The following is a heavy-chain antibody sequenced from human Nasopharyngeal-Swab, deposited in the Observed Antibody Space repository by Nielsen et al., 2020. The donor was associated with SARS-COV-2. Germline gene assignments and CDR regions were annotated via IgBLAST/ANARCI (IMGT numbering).Heavy chain of an antibody. Sequence: ASVKVSCKASGYTFTSDGISWVRQAPGQGLEWMRWISGYNGFTNYAQKFQGRVTMTTETSTNTAYMELRSLTSDDTAVYYCARDQGFTSSYWFDPWGQGTLVTVSS. V-gene: IGHV1-18*01. CDR2: ISGYNGFT. CDR1: GYTFTSDG. CDR3: ARDQGFTSSYWFDP. D-gene: IGHD2-2*01. J-gene: IGHJ5*02.